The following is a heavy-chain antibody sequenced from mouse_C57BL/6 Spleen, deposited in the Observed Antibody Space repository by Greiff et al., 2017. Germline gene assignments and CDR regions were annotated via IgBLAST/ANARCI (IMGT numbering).Heavy chain of an antibody. V-gene: IGHV14-2*01. J-gene: IGHJ3*01. CDR3: ARYDYDSWFAY. D-gene: IGHD2-4*01. CDR1: GYAFSSYY. CDR2: IDPEDGET. Sequence: VHVKQSGAELVKPGASVKISCKASGYAFSSYYMHWVKLRTEQGLEWIGRIDPEDGETKYAPKFQGKATITADTSSNTAYLQLSSLTSEDTAVYYCARYDYDSWFAYWGQGTLVTVSA.